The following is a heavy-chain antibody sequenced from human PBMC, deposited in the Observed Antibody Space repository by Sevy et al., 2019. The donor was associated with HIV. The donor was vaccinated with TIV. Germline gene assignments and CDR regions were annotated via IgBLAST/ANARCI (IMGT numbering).Heavy chain of an antibody. CDR1: GGSMRNFY. J-gene: IGHJ5*02. Sequence: LSETLSLTCSVSGGSMRNFYWSWIRQPPGKGLEWIGNIYYSGSTNYNPSLKSRVTMSVDTSKNQFSLKLSSVTAADTAVYYCARSGFLEWAGSTRGPRNWFDPWGQRTLVTVSS. CDR3: ARSGFLEWAGSTRGPRNWFDP. CDR2: IYYSGST. D-gene: IGHD3-3*01. V-gene: IGHV4-59*13.